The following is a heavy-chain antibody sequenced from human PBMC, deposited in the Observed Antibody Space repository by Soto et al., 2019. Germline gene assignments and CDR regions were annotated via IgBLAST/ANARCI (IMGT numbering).Heavy chain of an antibody. Sequence: SETLSLTYTVSDDSISSSRHDWSWIRQPPGKGLEWIGYMYNTGSTVYNPSFKSRVTISVDTSKNQFSLKLNSVTAADTAVYYCARDLWGYCGTDCYPLDVWGQGTTVTVS. CDR2: MYNTGST. CDR1: DDSISSSRHD. J-gene: IGHJ6*02. CDR3: ARDLWGYCGTDCYPLDV. D-gene: IGHD2-21*02. V-gene: IGHV4-61*01.